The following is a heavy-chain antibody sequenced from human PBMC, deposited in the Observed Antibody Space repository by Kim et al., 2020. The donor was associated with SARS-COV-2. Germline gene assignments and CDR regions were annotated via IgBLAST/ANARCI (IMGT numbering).Heavy chain of an antibody. Sequence: GGSLRLSCAASGFAFSSYWMHWVRQAPGKGPVWVSRINTDETNIRYADSVKGRFTISRDNAKNTLFLQMNSLRAEDTAVYYCARDQTESGPTTFDFWGQGT. CDR3: ARDQTESGPTTFDF. J-gene: IGHJ4*02. V-gene: IGHV3-74*01. CDR2: INTDETNI. D-gene: IGHD1-26*01. CDR1: GFAFSSYW.